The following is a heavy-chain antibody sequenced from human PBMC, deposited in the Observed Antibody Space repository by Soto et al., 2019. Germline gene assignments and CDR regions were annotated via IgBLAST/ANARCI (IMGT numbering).Heavy chain of an antibody. CDR2: ISYDGSNK. CDR3: ARDVVVVAARFDY. D-gene: IGHD2-15*01. J-gene: IGHJ4*02. V-gene: IGHV3-30-3*01. CDR1: GFTFSSYA. Sequence: PGESLKISCAASGFTFSSYAMHWVRQAPGKGLEWVAVISYDGSNKYYADSVKGRFTISRDNSKNTLYLQMNSLRAEDTAVYYCARDVVVVAARFDYWGQGTLVTVSS.